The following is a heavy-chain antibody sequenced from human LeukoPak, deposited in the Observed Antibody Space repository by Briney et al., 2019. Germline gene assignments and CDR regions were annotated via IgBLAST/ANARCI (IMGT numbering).Heavy chain of an antibody. CDR2: FSGGGNS. CDR1: GFTSGIYA. V-gene: IGHV3-23*01. J-gene: IGHJ4*02. CDR3: GKEVERHFDLKY. Sequence: GGSLRLSCEASGFTSGIYAVSWVRQAPGKGLEWVSAFSGGGNSYYADSVKGRFTISRDSSKTILYLQMNSLRAEDTAVYYCGKEVERHFDLKYWGQGTLVTVSS.